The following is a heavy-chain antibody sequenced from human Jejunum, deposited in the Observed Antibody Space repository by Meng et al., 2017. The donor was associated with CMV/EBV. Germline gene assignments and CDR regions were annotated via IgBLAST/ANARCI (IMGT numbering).Heavy chain of an antibody. D-gene: IGHD2-8*01. V-gene: IGHV3-9*01. CDR3: ARDRYCHNGVCYASPPPYYHGMGV. CDR2: LTWNSDPV. Sequence: WVRQAPGKCLGWVAGLTWNSDPVAYADSVTGRFTVSRDNTKKSLFLQMNGLRAEDTAVYYCARDRYCHNGVCYASPPPYYHGMGVWGQGTTVTVSS. J-gene: IGHJ6*02.